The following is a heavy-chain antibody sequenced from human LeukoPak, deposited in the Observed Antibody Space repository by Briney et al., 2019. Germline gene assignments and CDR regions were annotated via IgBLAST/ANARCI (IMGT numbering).Heavy chain of an antibody. J-gene: IGHJ3*02. V-gene: IGHV3-21*01. CDR2: ISDDSNYI. CDR3: ARVAVGASGAFDI. Sequence: GGSLRLSCAASGFTFSTYSGNWIRQAPGKGLEWVSSISDDSNYIFYADSVKGRFTISRDNAKNSLYLQMNSLRAEDTAVYYCARVAVGASGAFDIWGQGTMVTVSS. CDR1: GFTFSTYS. D-gene: IGHD1-26*01.